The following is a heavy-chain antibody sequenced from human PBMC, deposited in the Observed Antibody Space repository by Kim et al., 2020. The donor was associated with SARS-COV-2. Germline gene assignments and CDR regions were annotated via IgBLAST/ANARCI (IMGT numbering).Heavy chain of an antibody. CDR2: ISYDGSNK. D-gene: IGHD4-17*01. V-gene: IGHV3-30*18. CDR3: AKDQMTTVTFQEEHFGMDV. J-gene: IGHJ6*02. CDR1: GFTFSSYG. Sequence: GGSLRLSCAASGFTFSSYGMHWVRQAPGKGLEWVAIISYDGSNKYYADSVKGRFTISRDNSKNTLYLQMNSLRAEDTAVYYCAKDQMTTVTFQEEHFGMDVWGQGTTVTVSS.